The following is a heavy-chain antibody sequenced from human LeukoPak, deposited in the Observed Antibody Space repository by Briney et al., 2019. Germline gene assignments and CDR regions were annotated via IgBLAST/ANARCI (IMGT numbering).Heavy chain of an antibody. CDR3: ARDQGSGWYLGAFDI. Sequence: GGSLRLSCAASGFTVSSNYMSWVRQAPGKGLEWVSVIYSGGSTYYADSVKGRFTISRDNSKNTLYLQMNSLRAEDTAVYYCARDQGSGWYLGAFDIWGQGTMVTVSS. J-gene: IGHJ3*02. CDR2: IYSGGST. CDR1: GFTVSSNY. V-gene: IGHV3-66*01. D-gene: IGHD6-19*01.